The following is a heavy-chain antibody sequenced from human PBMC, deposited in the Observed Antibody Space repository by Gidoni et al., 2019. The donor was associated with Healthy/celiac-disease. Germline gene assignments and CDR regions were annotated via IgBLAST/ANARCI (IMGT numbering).Heavy chain of an antibody. CDR1: GFTFSPYG. Sequence: QVQLVESGGGVVQPGRSLRLSCAASGFTFSPYGMHWVRQAPGKGLEWVAVIWYDGSNKYYADPVKGRFTISRDNSKNTLYLQMNSLRAEDTAVYYCARDGGRLATTFRPIDYWGQGTLVTVSS. D-gene: IGHD1-1*01. CDR3: ARDGGRLATTFRPIDY. V-gene: IGHV3-33*01. CDR2: IWYDGSNK. J-gene: IGHJ4*02.